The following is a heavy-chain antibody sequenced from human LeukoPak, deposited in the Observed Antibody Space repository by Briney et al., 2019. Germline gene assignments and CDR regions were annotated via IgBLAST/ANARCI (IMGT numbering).Heavy chain of an antibody. V-gene: IGHV5-51*01. J-gene: IGHJ4*02. Sequence: GESLKIPCQGSGHTFTNYWIGWVRQMPGKGLEWMGIIYPGDSDTRYSPSFQGQVTISADKSISTAYLQWSSLKASDTAMYYCARHDHDILTGYSYWGQGTLVTVSS. CDR1: GHTFTNYW. CDR2: IYPGDSDT. CDR3: ARHDHDILTGYSY. D-gene: IGHD3-9*01.